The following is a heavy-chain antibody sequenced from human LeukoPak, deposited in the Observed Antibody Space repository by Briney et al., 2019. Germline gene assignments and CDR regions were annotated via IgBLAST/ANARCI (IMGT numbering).Heavy chain of an antibody. V-gene: IGHV3-7*01. CDR3: ARAAHSSSAF. J-gene: IGHJ4*02. CDR1: GFTFSRYW. CDR2: MNQDGSEI. Sequence: PGGSLRLSCVGSGFTFSRYWLNWVRQAPGKGLEWVANMNQDGSEIYYLDSVKGRFTISRDNAKNSLYLQMDSLRAEDTAVYYCARAAHSSSAFWGQGTLVTVSS. D-gene: IGHD6-13*01.